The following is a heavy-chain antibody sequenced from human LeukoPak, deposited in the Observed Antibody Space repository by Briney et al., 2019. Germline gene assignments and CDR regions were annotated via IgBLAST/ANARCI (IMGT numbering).Heavy chain of an antibody. CDR3: ARDYGSGYVDY. CDR2: IYYSGST. J-gene: IGHJ4*02. V-gene: IGHV4-39*07. D-gene: IGHD3-10*01. CDR1: GGSISSSYYY. Sequence: SETLSLTCTVSGGSISSSYYYWGWIRQPPGKGLEWIGSIYYSGSTYYNPSLKSRVTISVDTSKNQFSLKLSSVTAADTAVYYCARDYGSGYVDYWGQGTLVTVSS.